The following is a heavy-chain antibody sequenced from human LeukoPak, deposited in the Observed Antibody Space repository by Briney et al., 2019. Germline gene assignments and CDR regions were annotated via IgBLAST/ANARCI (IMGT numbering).Heavy chain of an antibody. CDR2: ISGSGGST. J-gene: IGHJ6*02. D-gene: IGHD4-17*01. CDR3: AKVQYGDPHFGMDV. CDR1: GFTFSSYA. Sequence: PGGSLRLSCAASGFTFSSYAMSWVRQAPGKGLEWVLAISGSGGSTYYADSVKGRFTISRDNSKNTLYLQMNSLRAEDTAVYYCAKVQYGDPHFGMDVWGQGTTVTVSS. V-gene: IGHV3-23*01.